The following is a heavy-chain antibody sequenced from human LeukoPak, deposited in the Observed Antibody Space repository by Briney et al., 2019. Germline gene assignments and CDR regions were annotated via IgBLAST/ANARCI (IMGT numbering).Heavy chain of an antibody. CDR3: ARGRDYYGSGSFDAFDI. V-gene: IGHV4-30-2*01. J-gene: IGHJ3*02. CDR1: GGSISSGGYS. D-gene: IGHD3-10*01. CDR2: IYHSGST. Sequence: SQTLSLTCAVSGGSISSGGYSWSWIRQPPGKGLEWIGYIYHSGSTYYNPSLKSRVTISVDRSKNQFSLKLSSVTAADTAVYYCARGRDYYGSGSFDAFDIWGQGTIVTVSS.